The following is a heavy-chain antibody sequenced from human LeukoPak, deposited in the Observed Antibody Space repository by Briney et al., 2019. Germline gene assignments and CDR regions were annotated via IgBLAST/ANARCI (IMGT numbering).Heavy chain of an antibody. V-gene: IGHV3-21*01. CDR1: GFTFSSYS. J-gene: IGHJ5*02. Sequence: GGSLRLSCAASGFTFSSYSMNGVRQAPGKGLEGVSSISSSSSYIYYAGSVKGRFTISRDNAKNSLYLQMNSLRAEDTAVYYCARRLGQQPNWFDPWGQGTLVTVSS. D-gene: IGHD6-13*01. CDR3: ARRLGQQPNWFDP. CDR2: ISSSSSYI.